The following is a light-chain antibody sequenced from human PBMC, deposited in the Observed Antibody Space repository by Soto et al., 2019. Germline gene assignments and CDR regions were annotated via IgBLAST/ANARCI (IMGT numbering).Light chain of an antibody. CDR3: HQYGTSPPWT. CDR2: AAS. V-gene: IGKV3-20*01. CDR1: QRVSSSY. J-gene: IGKJ1*01. Sequence: EIVLTQSPGTLSLSPGERATLSCRASQRVSSSYLAWYQQKVGQAPRLLIYAASSRATGVPDRFSGSGSGTDFTLAISSLEPEDFAVYYCHQYGTSPPWTFGQGTKVEV.